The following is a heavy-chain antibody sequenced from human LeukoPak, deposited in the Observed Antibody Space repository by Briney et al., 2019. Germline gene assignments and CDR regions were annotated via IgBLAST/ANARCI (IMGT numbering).Heavy chain of an antibody. J-gene: IGHJ6*04. Sequence: PGGSLRLSCAASGFTVSNNYMSRVRQAPGKGLEWVSVIYSGGSTYYADSVKGRFTISTDNSKNTLYLQMNSLRAEDTAVYYCARAGLDCSGGSCAFYGMDVWGKGTTVTVSS. V-gene: IGHV3-53*01. CDR1: GFTVSNNY. D-gene: IGHD2-15*01. CDR3: ARAGLDCSGGSCAFYGMDV. CDR2: IYSGGST.